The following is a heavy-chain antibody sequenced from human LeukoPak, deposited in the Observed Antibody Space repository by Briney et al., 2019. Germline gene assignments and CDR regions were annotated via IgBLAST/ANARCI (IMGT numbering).Heavy chain of an antibody. Sequence: GSLRLSCAASGFIFDDYGMSWIRQPPGKGLEWIGYIYYSGSTNYNPSLKSRVTISVDTSKNQFSLKLSSVTAADTAVYYCAREWSSLDAFDIWGQGTMVTVSS. V-gene: IGHV4-59*01. CDR2: IYYSGST. CDR1: GFIFDDYG. CDR3: AREWSSLDAFDI. D-gene: IGHD6-13*01. J-gene: IGHJ3*02.